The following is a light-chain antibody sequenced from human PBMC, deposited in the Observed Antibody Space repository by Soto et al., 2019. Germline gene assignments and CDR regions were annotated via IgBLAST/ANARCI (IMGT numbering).Light chain of an antibody. CDR1: QNIDTY. Sequence: DIQMTQSPSSLFASVGDSVTITCRASQNIDTYLNWYQQQPGQAPKLLVYAASSLHSGVPSRFSGSGSGTDFTLTISNLQPEDFATYYCHQTYTVLWTFGQGTRVEIK. CDR3: HQTYTVLWT. V-gene: IGKV1-39*01. CDR2: AAS. J-gene: IGKJ1*01.